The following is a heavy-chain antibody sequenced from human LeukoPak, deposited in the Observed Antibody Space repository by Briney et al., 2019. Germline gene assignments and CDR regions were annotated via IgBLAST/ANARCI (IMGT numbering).Heavy chain of an antibody. D-gene: IGHD5-18*01. J-gene: IGHJ6*02. CDR1: GGSISGYY. V-gene: IGHV4-59*08. Sequence: SETLSLTCTVSGGSISGYYWSWIRQPPGKGLEWIGYFYYSGSTSYNPSLKSRVATSVDTSKNQFSLKLNSVTAADTAVYYCARRSRRDQLWHGMDVWGQGTTVTVSS. CDR3: ARRSRRDQLWHGMDV. CDR2: FYYSGST.